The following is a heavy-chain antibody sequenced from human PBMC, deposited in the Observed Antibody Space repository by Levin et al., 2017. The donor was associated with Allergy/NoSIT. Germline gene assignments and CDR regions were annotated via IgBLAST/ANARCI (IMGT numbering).Heavy chain of an antibody. Sequence: GGSLRLSCAASGFTFTNAWMSWVRQAPGKGLEWVGRIKSNPDGGTTDYAAPVKGRFTISRDDSKNTLYLQMNSLKTEDTAVYYATTDHLFGAVAGSIDAFDIWGQGTTVTVSS. V-gene: IGHV3-15*01. D-gene: IGHD6-19*01. CDR2: IKSNPDGGTT. CDR1: GFTFTNAW. CDR3: TTDHLFGAVAGSIDAFDI. J-gene: IGHJ3*02.